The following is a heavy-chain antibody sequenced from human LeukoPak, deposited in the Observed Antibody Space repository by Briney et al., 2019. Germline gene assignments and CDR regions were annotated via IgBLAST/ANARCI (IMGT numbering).Heavy chain of an antibody. CDR2: ISLTGLT. J-gene: IGHJ4*02. V-gene: IGHV4-4*02. D-gene: IGHD2-8*01. Sequence: SGTLSLTCGDSGGSISNTHWWSWVRQPPGQGLEWIGEISLTGLTHYNPSLESRVTVSLDKSKNQLALNLTSVTAADTAVYYCSRENGAFSPFGYWGQGTLVTVLS. CDR1: GGSISNTHW. CDR3: SRENGAFSPFGY.